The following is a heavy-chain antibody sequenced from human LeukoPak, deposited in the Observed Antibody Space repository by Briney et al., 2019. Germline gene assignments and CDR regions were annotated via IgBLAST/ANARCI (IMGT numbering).Heavy chain of an antibody. V-gene: IGHV3-30-3*01. Sequence: PGGSLRLSCAASGFTFSSHGMHWVRQAPGKGLEWVTVISYDGIYKNYADSVQGRFTISRDNSKNTLFLQMNSLRVEDTAVYYCARDYYGSGHNQGPDDIWGQGTMVTVSS. CDR2: ISYDGIYK. D-gene: IGHD3-10*01. CDR1: GFTFSSHG. J-gene: IGHJ3*02. CDR3: ARDYYGSGHNQGPDDI.